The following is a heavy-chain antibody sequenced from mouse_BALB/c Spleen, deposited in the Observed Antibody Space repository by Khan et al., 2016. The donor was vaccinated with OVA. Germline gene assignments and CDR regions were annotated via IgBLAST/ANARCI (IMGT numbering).Heavy chain of an antibody. CDR2: ILPGSGSR. V-gene: IGHV1-9*01. CDR1: GYTFSSYW. CDR3: ARGNYGSRDYFDY. Sequence: QVRLQQSGAELMKPGASVKISCKATGYTFSSYWLEWVKQRPGHGLEWIGEILPGSGSRNYNEKFKGKATFTADISSKTTYMQLRSLTSEDSAVFYCARGNYGSRDYFDYWGQGTTLTVSP. D-gene: IGHD1-1*01. J-gene: IGHJ2*01.